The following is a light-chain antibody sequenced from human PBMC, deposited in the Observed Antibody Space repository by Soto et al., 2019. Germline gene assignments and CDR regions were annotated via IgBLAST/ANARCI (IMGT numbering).Light chain of an antibody. Sequence: EIVLTQSPVTLSLSPGERATLSCRASESVNSAYLAWYQHRPAQAPRLLIYGASSRATGVPDRFSGSGSGTEFIHTITSLEPADFTLYYCQQYGYSSWTFGRGTKVEIK. CDR2: GAS. J-gene: IGKJ1*01. CDR1: ESVNSAY. V-gene: IGKV3-20*01. CDR3: QQYGYSSWT.